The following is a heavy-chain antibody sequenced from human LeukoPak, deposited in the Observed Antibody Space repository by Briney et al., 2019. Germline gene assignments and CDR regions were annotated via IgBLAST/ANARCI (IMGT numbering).Heavy chain of an antibody. CDR2: IYYSGST. CDR3: ARDDGRNWFDP. J-gene: IGHJ5*02. Sequence: PSQTLSLTCTVSGGSISSGDYYWSWTRQPPGKGLEWIGYIYYSGSTYYNPSLKSRVTISVDTSKNQFSLKLSSVTAADTAVYYCARDDGRNWFDPWGQGILVTVSS. CDR1: GGSISSGDYY. D-gene: IGHD5-24*01. V-gene: IGHV4-30-4*01.